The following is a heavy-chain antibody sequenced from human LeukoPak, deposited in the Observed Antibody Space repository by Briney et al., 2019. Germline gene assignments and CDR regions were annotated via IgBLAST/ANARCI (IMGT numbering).Heavy chain of an antibody. CDR2: IYPADSAT. CDR3: ARSATAAGGYAFDI. Sequence: GESLKISCKGSGYSFTTYWIGWVRQMPGKGLDWMGIIYPADSATRYSPSFQGQVTISADKSISTAYLQWSSLKASDTATYYCARSATAAGGYAFDIWGQGTMVTVSS. J-gene: IGHJ3*02. V-gene: IGHV5-51*01. CDR1: GYSFTTYW. D-gene: IGHD2-15*01.